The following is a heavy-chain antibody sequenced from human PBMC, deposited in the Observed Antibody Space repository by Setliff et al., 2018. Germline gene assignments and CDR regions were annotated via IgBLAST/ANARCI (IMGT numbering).Heavy chain of an antibody. CDR2: VHFTGST. Sequence: PSETLSVTCNVSGASIRNFYWTWIRQPPGKGLEWIGYVHFTGSTNYNPSLKSRVTMSVDVSKSQFSLRLSSVTAADTAVYYCARKVEQWLTPHFDYWGQGALVTVSS. V-gene: IGHV4-59*01. D-gene: IGHD6-19*01. J-gene: IGHJ4*02. CDR3: ARKVEQWLTPHFDY. CDR1: GASIRNFY.